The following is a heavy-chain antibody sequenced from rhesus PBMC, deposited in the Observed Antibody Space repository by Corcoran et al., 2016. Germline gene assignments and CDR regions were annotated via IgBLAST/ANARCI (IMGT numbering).Heavy chain of an antibody. D-gene: IGHD1-1*01. V-gene: IGHV4-169*01. CDR1: GGPIRSSH. CDR2: IYGSGGST. J-gene: IGHJ5-1*01. Sequence: QLQLQESGPGLVEPSETPSVTCAVSGGPIRSSHWSWIRPDPRKGLGWIGYIYGSGGSTNYNPALKSRVTLSVDTSKNQLSLKLSSVTAADTAVYYCVRHVGTFPDVWGPGVLVTVSS. CDR3: VRHVGTFPDV.